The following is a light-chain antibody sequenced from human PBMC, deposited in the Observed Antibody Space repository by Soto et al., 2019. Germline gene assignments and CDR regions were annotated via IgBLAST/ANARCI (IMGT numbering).Light chain of an antibody. J-gene: IGKJ5*01. CDR2: AAS. V-gene: IGKV1-39*01. CDR3: QQGYTSAIT. CDR1: QPISSW. Sequence: DIQVTQSHPNLSASVGDRGTITCRASQPISSWLAWYHQKPGKAPKFLIYAASNLQSGVPSRFSGSGSGTDFTLTVNSLQPEDFATYYCQQGYTSAITFGQGTRLEIK.